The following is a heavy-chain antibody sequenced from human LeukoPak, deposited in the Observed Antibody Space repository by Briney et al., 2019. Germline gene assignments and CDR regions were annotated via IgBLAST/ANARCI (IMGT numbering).Heavy chain of an antibody. CDR1: GGSISSGSYC. V-gene: IGHV4-61*09. D-gene: IGHD2-15*01. CDR2: IYSSGST. J-gene: IGHJ6*04. CDR3: ARRILMDV. Sequence: SETLSLTCTVSGGSISSGSYCWSWIRQPAGKGPEWIGHIYSSGSTYYNPSLKSRVNISVDKSKNQFALKLTSVTAADTAVYYCARRILMDVWGKGTTVTVSS.